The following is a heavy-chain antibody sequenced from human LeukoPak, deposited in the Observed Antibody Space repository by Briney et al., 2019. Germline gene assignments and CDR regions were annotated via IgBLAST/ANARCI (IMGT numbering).Heavy chain of an antibody. D-gene: IGHD3-22*01. Sequence: GSLRLSCAASGFTFSSYAMHWVRQAPGKGLEWVAVISYDGSNKYYADSVKGRFTISRDNSKNTLYLQMNSLRAEDTAVYYCAREMEGSHYYDSSGYSYWGQGTLVTASS. J-gene: IGHJ4*02. CDR2: ISYDGSNK. CDR1: GFTFSSYA. V-gene: IGHV3-30-3*01. CDR3: AREMEGSHYYDSSGYSY.